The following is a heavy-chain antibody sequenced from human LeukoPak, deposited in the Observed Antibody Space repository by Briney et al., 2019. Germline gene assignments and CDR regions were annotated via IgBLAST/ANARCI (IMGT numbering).Heavy chain of an antibody. CDR3: ARTFRLRPHASTYFDY. J-gene: IGHJ4*02. Sequence: PSETLSLTCTVSGGSISSYYWSWIRQPPGKGLEWIGYIYYSGSTKYNPSLKSRVTISVDTSKNQFSLKLSSVTAADTAVYYCARTFRLRPHASTYFDYWGQGTLVTVSS. D-gene: IGHD5-12*01. CDR1: GGSISSYY. V-gene: IGHV4-59*01. CDR2: IYYSGST.